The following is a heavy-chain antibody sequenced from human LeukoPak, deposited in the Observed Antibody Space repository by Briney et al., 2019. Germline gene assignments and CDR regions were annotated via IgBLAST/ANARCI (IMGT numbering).Heavy chain of an antibody. J-gene: IGHJ6*04. CDR1: GFTFGSYG. CDR2: ISYDGSNK. V-gene: IGHV3-30*18. CDR3: AELGITMIGGV. Sequence: GGSRRLAWAASGFTFGSYGMHWVRQAPGKGLEWVAVISYDGSNKYYADSVKGRFTISRDNSKNTLYLQMNSLRAEDTAVYYCAELGITMIGGVWGKGTTVTISS. D-gene: IGHD3-10*02.